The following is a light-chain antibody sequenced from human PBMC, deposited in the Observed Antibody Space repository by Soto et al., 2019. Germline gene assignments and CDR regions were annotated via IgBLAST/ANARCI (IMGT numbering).Light chain of an antibody. CDR1: SGHSTYA. Sequence: QLVLTQSPSASASLGASVNLTCTLDSGHSTYAIAWHQQEPEKGPRFLMKLNSDGSHTKGDGIPDRFSGSSSGAERYLTISSLQSEDEADYYCQTWGTGIVVFGGGTKVTVL. J-gene: IGLJ2*01. CDR2: LNSDGSH. CDR3: QTWGTGIVV. V-gene: IGLV4-69*01.